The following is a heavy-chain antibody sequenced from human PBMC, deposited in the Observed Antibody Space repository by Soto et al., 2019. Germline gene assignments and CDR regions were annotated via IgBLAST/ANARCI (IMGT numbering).Heavy chain of an antibody. CDR1: GGPVRNYA. J-gene: IGHJ6*02. V-gene: IGHV1-69*01. CDR3: ASPSEQQLVGDLYYYPMDV. D-gene: IGHD6-13*01. Sequence: QVQLVQSGAEVKRPGSSVKVSCKASGGPVRNYAISWVRQGPGQGLEWMGGIIAIFGGAKYAKRFEGRVSIIADESTNTAYMELSSLRFEDTAVYYCASPSEQQLVGDLYYYPMDVWGQGTTVTVSS. CDR2: IIAIFGGA.